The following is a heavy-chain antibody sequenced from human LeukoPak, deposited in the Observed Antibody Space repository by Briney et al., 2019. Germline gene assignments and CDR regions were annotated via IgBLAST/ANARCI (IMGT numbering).Heavy chain of an antibody. CDR1: GFTLSDSW. Sequence: GVFLRLSCAASGFTLSDSWMHWVRQAPGKGLVWVARINSDGSRIIYADSVKGRFTISRDNAKNTVYLQMNSLRADDTAVYFCARAPQIGFSGFDKNYWGQGTLVTVSS. J-gene: IGHJ4*02. CDR3: ARAPQIGFSGFDKNY. V-gene: IGHV3-74*01. CDR2: INSDGSRI. D-gene: IGHD5-12*01.